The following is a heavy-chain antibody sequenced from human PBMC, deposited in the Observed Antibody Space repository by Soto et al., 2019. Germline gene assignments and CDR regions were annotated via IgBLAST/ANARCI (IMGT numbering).Heavy chain of an antibody. CDR2: IIPIFGTA. V-gene: IGHV1-69*13. CDR3: ASTIAVAGTGESVPYYYYGMDV. J-gene: IGHJ6*02. D-gene: IGHD6-19*01. Sequence: SVKVSCKASGGTFSSYAISWVRQAPGQGLEWMGGIIPIFGTANYAQKIQGRVTITADESTSTAYMELSSLRSEDTAVYYCASTIAVAGTGESVPYYYYGMDVWGQGTTVTVSS. CDR1: GGTFSSYA.